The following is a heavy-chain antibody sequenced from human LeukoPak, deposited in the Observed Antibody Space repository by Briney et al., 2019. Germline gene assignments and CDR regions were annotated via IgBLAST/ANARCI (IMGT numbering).Heavy chain of an antibody. CDR1: GGSISSYY. D-gene: IGHD4-17*01. CDR3: ARHNGDYAAFDI. Sequence: PSDTLSLTCSVSGGSISSYYWSWIRQPPGKGLEWLGYIYYTGSTYYNPSLKSRVTVSKDASKTQFSLKLSSVTAADTAVYYCARHNGDYAAFDIWGQGTMVIVSS. J-gene: IGHJ3*02. CDR2: IYYTGST. V-gene: IGHV4-59*08.